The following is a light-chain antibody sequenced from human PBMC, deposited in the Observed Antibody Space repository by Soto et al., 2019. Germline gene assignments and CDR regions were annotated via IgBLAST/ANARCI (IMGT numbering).Light chain of an antibody. J-gene: IGKJ4*01. V-gene: IGKV1-39*01. CDR1: QSISSS. Sequence: DIQMTQSPSSLSASVGDTVTITCRTSQSISSSLNWYQQKPGKAPKLLIHSASSLQSGVPSRFSGSGSGTDFTLTISGLQPEDFVRYYCQQSYSTPLTFGGGSKVEIK. CDR3: QQSYSTPLT. CDR2: SAS.